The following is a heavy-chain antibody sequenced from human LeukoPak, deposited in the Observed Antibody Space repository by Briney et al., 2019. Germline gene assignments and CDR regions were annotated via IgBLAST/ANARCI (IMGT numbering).Heavy chain of an antibody. CDR1: GYTFTSYD. CDR2: MNPNSGNT. J-gene: IGHJ6*03. D-gene: IGHD2-2*01. V-gene: IGHV1-8*03. Sequence: ASVKVSCKASGYTFTSYDINWVRQATGQGLEWMGWMNPNSGNTGYAQKFQGRVTITRNTSISTAYMELSSLRSEDTAVYYCARVTTAMGYYYCYYMDVWGKGTTVTVSS. CDR3: ARVTTAMGYYYCYYMDV.